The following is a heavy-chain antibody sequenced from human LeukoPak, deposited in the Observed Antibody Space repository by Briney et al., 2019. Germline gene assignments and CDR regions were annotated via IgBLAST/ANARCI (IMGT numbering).Heavy chain of an antibody. V-gene: IGHV3-30*02. CDR3: ADSGYSYGFDY. CDR2: IRYDGSKK. Sequence: AGRSLRLSCAASGFTFSSYAMHWVRQAPGKGLEWVTFIRYDGSKKYYSDSVKGRFTISRDNSKNTLYLQMNSLRAEDTAVYYCADSGYSYGFDYWGQGTLVTVSS. CDR1: GFTFSSYA. J-gene: IGHJ4*02. D-gene: IGHD5-18*01.